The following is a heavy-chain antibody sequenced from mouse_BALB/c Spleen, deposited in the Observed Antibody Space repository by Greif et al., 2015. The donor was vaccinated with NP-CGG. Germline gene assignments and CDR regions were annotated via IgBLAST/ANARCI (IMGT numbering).Heavy chain of an antibody. V-gene: IGHV1-9*01. D-gene: IGHD2-3*01. CDR1: GYTFSSYW. Sequence: QVQLQQSGAELMKPGASVKITCKATGYTFSSYWIEWVKQRPGHGLEWIGEILPGSGSTNYNETYKGKATFTADTSSNAAYMQLSCRTSVDSAVYCCARCQTYDWFAYCGLWTLVTVSA. J-gene: IGHJ3*01. CDR2: ILPGSGST. CDR3: ARCQTYDWFAY.